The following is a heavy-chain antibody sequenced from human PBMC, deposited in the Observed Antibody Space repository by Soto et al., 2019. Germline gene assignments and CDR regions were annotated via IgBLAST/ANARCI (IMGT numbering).Heavy chain of an antibody. J-gene: IGHJ5*02. V-gene: IGHV3-9*01. CDR2: ISWNSGSI. CDR1: GFTFDDYA. CDR3: AKDNGYCSGGSCYWFDP. Sequence: EVQLVESGGGLVQPGRSPRLSCAASGFTFDDYAMHWVRQAPGKGLEWVSGISWNSGSIGYADSVKGRFTISRDNAKNSLYLQMNSLRAEDTALYYCAKDNGYCSGGSCYWFDPWGQGTLVTVSS. D-gene: IGHD2-15*01.